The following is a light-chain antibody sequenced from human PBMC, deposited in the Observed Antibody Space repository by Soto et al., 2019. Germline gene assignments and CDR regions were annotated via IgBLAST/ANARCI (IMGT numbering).Light chain of an antibody. CDR2: DAS. V-gene: IGKV3-20*01. CDR3: QHYCSSPWT. CDR1: QTVSGRY. Sequence: EIVLTQSAGTLSLSPGERATLSCRASQTVSGRYLAWFQQKPGQTPRLLIYDASTRAAGVPDRFSGSGSGTDFSLTINSLEPEDFAVYYCQHYCSSPWTFGQGTKVEIK. J-gene: IGKJ1*01.